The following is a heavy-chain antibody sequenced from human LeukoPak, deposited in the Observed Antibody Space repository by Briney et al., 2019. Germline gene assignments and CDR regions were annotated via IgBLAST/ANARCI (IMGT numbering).Heavy chain of an antibody. V-gene: IGHV1-2*02. CDR2: INPNSGGT. CDR1: GYTFTGYY. D-gene: IGHD3-10*01. Sequence: EASVKVSCKASGYTFTGYYMHWVRQAPGQGLEWMGWINPNSGGTNYAQKFQGRVTMTRDTSISTAYMELSRLRSDDTAVYYCAKDTMVRGVTISHFDYWGQGTLVTVSS. J-gene: IGHJ4*02. CDR3: AKDTMVRGVTISHFDY.